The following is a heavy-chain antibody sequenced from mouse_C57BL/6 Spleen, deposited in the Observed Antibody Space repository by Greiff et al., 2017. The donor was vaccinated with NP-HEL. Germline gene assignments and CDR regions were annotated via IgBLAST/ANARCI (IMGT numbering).Heavy chain of an antibody. CDR3: ARGNSNYAFAY. Sequence: QVQLQQPGAELVRPGSSVKLSCKASGYTFTSYWMHWVKQRPIQGLEWIGNIDPSDSETHYNQKFKDKATLTVDKSSSTAYMQLSSLTSEDSAVYYCARGNSNYAFAYWGQGTLVTVSA. CDR2: IDPSDSET. J-gene: IGHJ3*01. D-gene: IGHD2-5*01. V-gene: IGHV1-52*01. CDR1: GYTFTSYW.